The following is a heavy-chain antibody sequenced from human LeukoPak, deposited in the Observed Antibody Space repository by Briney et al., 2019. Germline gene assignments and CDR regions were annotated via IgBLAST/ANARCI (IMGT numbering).Heavy chain of an antibody. J-gene: IGHJ4*02. CDR2: IYPADSDT. CDR1: GYSFPTFW. V-gene: IGHV5-51*01. D-gene: IGHD3-22*01. CDR3: ARRHFYESGGYSDY. Sequence: GESLKISCKASGYSFPTFWIGWVRHMPGKGLEWMGIIYPADSDTRYSPSFQGQVTISADKSITTAYLQWSSLQASDTAMYYCARRHFYESGGYSDYWGQGTLVTVSS.